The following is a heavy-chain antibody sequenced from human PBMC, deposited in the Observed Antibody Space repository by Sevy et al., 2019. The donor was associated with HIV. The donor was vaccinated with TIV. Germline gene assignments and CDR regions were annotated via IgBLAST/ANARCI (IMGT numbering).Heavy chain of an antibody. D-gene: IGHD3-22*01. CDR3: ATTREYYSDSSGYIDY. CDR2: FDPEDGET. V-gene: IGHV1-24*01. J-gene: IGHJ4*02. CDR1: GYTLTQLS. Sequence: ASVKVSCKVSGYTLTQLSMHWVRQAPGKGLEWMGRFDPEDGETIYAQKLQGRVTMTEDTSTDTAYMELSSLRSEDTAVYYCATTREYYSDSSGYIDYWGQGTLVTVSS.